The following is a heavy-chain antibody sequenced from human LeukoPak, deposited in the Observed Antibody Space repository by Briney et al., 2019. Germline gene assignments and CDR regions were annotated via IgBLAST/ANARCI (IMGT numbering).Heavy chain of an antibody. CDR3: ARGGGYCSGGSCYSYYFDY. CDR1: GFTFSDYY. CDR2: ISSSGSTI. J-gene: IGHJ4*02. Sequence: NAGGSLRLSCVASGFTFSDYYMSWIRQAPGKGLEWVSYISSSGSTIYYADSVKGRFTISRDNAKNSLYLQMNSLRAEDTAVYYCARGGGYCSGGSCYSYYFDYWGQGTLVTVSS. V-gene: IGHV3-11*01. D-gene: IGHD2-15*01.